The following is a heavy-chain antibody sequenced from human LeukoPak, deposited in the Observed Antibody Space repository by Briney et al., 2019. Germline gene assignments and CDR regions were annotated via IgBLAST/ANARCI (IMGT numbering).Heavy chain of an antibody. CDR2: INHSGST. CDR3: ATFVSGSYFDYYYYGMDV. V-gene: IGHV4-34*01. CDR1: VGSFSGYY. Sequence: SETLSLTCAVYVGSFSGYYWSWIRQPPGKGLEWSGEINHSGSTNYNPSLKSRVTISVDTSKHQFSLKLRSVTAADTAVYYCATFVSGSYFDYYYYGMDVWGQGTTVTVSS. D-gene: IGHD1-26*01. J-gene: IGHJ6*02.